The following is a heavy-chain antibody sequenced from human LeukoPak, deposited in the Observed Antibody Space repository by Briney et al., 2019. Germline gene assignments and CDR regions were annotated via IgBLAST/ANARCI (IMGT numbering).Heavy chain of an antibody. V-gene: IGHV4-59*01. CDR3: ARDRGSSTFDY. CDR2: IYYSGST. D-gene: IGHD1-26*01. Sequence: PSETLSLTCTVSGGSISNYFWTWIRQPPGKGLEWIGYIYYSGSTNYNPSLKSRVTISVDTSKNQFSLKLSSVTAADTAVYYCARDRGSSTFDYWGQGTLVTVSS. CDR1: GGSISNYF. J-gene: IGHJ4*02.